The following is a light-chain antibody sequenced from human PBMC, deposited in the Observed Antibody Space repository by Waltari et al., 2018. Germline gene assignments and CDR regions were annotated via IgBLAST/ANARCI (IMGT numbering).Light chain of an antibody. Sequence: DIVMTQSPDSLAVSLGERATINCKSSQSILYSSKNKNCLALDQQKPGQPPKLLIYWASTRESGVPDRISGSVSGTDCTLTSSSLQAEDVAVYYCQQFSGTPTFGGGSKVEIK. CDR3: QQFSGTPT. V-gene: IGKV4-1*01. CDR1: QSILYSSKNKNC. CDR2: WAS. J-gene: IGKJ4*01.